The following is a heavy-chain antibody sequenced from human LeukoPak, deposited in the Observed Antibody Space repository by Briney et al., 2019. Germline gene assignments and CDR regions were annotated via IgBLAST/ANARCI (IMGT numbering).Heavy chain of an antibody. J-gene: IGHJ4*02. Sequence: PGGSLRLSCAASGFTFNSHAMHWVRQAPGKGLEWVAVISYDGSNKYYADSVKGRFTISRDNSKNTLYLQMNSLRAEDTAVYYCAKDPSSGPTTNDYWGQGTLVTVSS. D-gene: IGHD6-19*01. CDR1: GFTFNSHA. CDR2: ISYDGSNK. V-gene: IGHV3-30*18. CDR3: AKDPSSGPTTNDY.